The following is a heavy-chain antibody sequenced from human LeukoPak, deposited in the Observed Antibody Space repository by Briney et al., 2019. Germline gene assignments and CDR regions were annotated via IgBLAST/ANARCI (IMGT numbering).Heavy chain of an antibody. J-gene: IGHJ3*02. CDR2: ISGSGGST. D-gene: IGHD2-2*01. Sequence: GGSLRLSCAASGFTFSSYAMSWVREAPGKGLVWVSYISGSGGSTYYADSVKGRFTISRDNSKNTLYLQMNSLRPEDTAVYYCAKDPQRDIVVVLAASVEPGDCYNKEPLDIWGRGTMVTVSS. CDR1: GFTFSSYA. V-gene: IGHV3-23*01. CDR3: AKDPQRDIVVVLAASVEPGDCYNKEPLDI.